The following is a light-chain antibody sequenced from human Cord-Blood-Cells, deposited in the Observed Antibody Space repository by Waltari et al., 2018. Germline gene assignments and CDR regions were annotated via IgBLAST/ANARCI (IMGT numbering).Light chain of an antibody. CDR3: QSYDSSLSV. V-gene: IGLV1-40*01. J-gene: IGLJ3*02. CDR2: GNS. CDR1: SSNIGAGYD. Sequence: QSVLTQPPSVSGAPGQRVTISCTWSSSNIGAGYDVHWYQQLPGTAPKLLIYGNSNLPSGVPDRFSGSKSGTSASLAITGLQAEDEADYYCQSYDSSLSVFGGGTKLTVL.